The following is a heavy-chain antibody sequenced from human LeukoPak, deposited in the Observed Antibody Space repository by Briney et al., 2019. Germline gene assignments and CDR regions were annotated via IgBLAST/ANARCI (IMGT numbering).Heavy chain of an antibody. V-gene: IGHV4-39*01. CDR2: IFYSGST. J-gene: IGHJ4*02. Sequence: PSETLSLTCTVSGASISSSSYYWGWIRQPPGRGLEWIGSIFYSGSTYYNPSIKSRVTISVDTSKNQFSLKLSSVTAADTAVYYCATADWESFYFDSWGQGVLVAVSS. D-gene: IGHD1-26*01. CDR1: GASISSSSYY. CDR3: ATADWESFYFDS.